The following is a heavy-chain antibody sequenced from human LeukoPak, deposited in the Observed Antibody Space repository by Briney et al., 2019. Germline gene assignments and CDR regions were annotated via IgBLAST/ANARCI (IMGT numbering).Heavy chain of an antibody. CDR3: AKLYYSGSSCYSIDH. J-gene: IGHJ4*02. Sequence: PGGSLRLSCAASGFTFSNYAMSWVRQAPGKGLEWVSTITGSGDSTYYADSVKGRFTLSRDISKNTLYLQMNSLRAEDTAVYYCAKLYYSGSSCYSIDHWGQGTLVTVSS. D-gene: IGHD2-15*01. CDR1: GFTFSNYA. V-gene: IGHV3-23*01. CDR2: ITGSGDST.